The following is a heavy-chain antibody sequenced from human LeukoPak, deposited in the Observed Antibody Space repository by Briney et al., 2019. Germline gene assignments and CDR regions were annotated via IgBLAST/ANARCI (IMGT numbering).Heavy chain of an antibody. Sequence: ASVKVSCKASGYTFTSYYMHWVRQAPGQGLECMGIINPSGGSTSYAHKFQGRVTMTRDTSTSTVYMELSSLSSEDTAVYYCARDRDSSGFDYWGQGTLVTVSS. CDR3: ARDRDSSGFDY. J-gene: IGHJ4*02. CDR1: GYTFTSYY. CDR2: INPSGGST. D-gene: IGHD3-22*01. V-gene: IGHV1-46*01.